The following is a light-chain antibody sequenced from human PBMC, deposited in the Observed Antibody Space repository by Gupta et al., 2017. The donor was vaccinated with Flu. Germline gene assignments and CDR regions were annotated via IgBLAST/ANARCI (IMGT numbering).Light chain of an antibody. J-gene: IGLJ2*01. V-gene: IGLV2-14*04. CDR2: DVS. CDR3: SSYTSSTTLVL. CDR1: SSDVGVYNY. Sequence: ITISCTGTSSDVGVYNYVSWYQQHPGKAPKLMIFDVSNRPSGVSNRFSGSKSGNTASLTISGLQAEDEADYYCSSYTSSTTLVLFGGGTKLTVL.